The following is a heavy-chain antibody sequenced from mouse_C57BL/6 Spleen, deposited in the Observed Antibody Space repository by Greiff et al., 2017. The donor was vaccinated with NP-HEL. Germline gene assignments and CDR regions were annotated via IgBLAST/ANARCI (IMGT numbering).Heavy chain of an antibody. CDR1: GYAFSSSW. CDR3: AKEDYYSGNYFDY. V-gene: IGHV1-82*01. D-gene: IGHD1-1*01. Sequence: VQLQQSGPELVKPGASVKISCKASGYAFSSSWMNWVKQRPGKGLEWIGRIYPGDGDTNYNGKFKGKATLTADKSSSTAYMQLSSLTSEDSAVYFCAKEDYYSGNYFDYWGQGTTLTVSS. CDR2: IYPGDGDT. J-gene: IGHJ2*01.